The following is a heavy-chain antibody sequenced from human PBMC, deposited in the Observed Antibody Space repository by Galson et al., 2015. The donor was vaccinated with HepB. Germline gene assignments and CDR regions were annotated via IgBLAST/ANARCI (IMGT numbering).Heavy chain of an antibody. CDR2: IYSGGST. CDR3: AKGKLGIAAAGTTLDY. V-gene: IGHV3-66*01. J-gene: IGHJ4*02. Sequence: LRLSCAASGFTVSSNYMSWVRQAPGKGLEWVSVIYSGGSTYYADSVKGRFTISRDNSKNTLYLQMNSLRAEDTAVYYCAKGKLGIAAAGTTLDYWGQGTLVTVSS. CDR1: GFTVSSNY. D-gene: IGHD6-13*01.